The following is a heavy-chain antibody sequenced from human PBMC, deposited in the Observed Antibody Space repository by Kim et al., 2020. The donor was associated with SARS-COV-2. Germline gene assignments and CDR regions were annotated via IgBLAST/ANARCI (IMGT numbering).Heavy chain of an antibody. CDR3: ARPDSSGWYGYAFDI. V-gene: IGHV1-18*01. D-gene: IGHD6-19*01. CDR2: ISAYNGNT. CDR1: GYTFTSYG. J-gene: IGHJ3*02. Sequence: ASVKVSCKASGYTFTSYGISWVRQAPGQGLEWMGWISAYNGNTNYAQKLQGRVTMTTDTSTSTAYMELRSLRSVDTAVYYCARPDSSGWYGYAFDIWGQGTMVTVSS.